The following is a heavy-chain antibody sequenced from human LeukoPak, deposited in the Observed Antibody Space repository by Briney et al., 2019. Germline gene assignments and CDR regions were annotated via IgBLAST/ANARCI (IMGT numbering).Heavy chain of an antibody. D-gene: IGHD4-17*01. V-gene: IGHV1-18*01. CDR1: GYTFTTAG. Sequence: ASVKVSCKASGYTFTTAGITWVRQAPGQGLEWLGWITPYNGSPTYAQRLQGRVTLTTDTSPTTAYMELRSLTSDDTAIYYCARGGDGDYDYWGQGTLVTVSS. CDR3: ARGGDGDYDY. J-gene: IGHJ4*02. CDR2: ITPYNGSP.